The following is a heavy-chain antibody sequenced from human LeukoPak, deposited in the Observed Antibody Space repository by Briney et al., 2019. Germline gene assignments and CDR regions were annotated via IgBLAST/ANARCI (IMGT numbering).Heavy chain of an antibody. CDR1: GGSISTYY. Sequence: SETLSLTCTVSGGSISTYYWSWIRQPPGKGLEWIGNIYYSGSTNYNPSLKSRVTISVDTSKNQFSLKLSSLTAADTAVYYCARRGANSGSYSHFDLWGRGTLVTVSS. J-gene: IGHJ2*01. CDR2: IYYSGST. D-gene: IGHD1-26*01. CDR3: ARRGANSGSYSHFDL. V-gene: IGHV4-59*01.